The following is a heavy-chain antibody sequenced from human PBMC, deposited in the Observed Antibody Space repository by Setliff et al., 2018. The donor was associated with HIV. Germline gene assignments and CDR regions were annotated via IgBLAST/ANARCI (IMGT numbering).Heavy chain of an antibody. D-gene: IGHD1-1*01. Sequence: SETLSLTCAVYGGSFSGYYWSWIRQPPGKGLEWIGEINHSGDTNYIPSLKSRVTMSLDTSKNQFSLNLNSVTAADTAVYYCSNWNTTVDADSWGQGTLVTVSS. V-gene: IGHV4-34*01. CDR1: GGSFSGYY. J-gene: IGHJ4*02. CDR2: INHSGDT. CDR3: SNWNTTVDADS.